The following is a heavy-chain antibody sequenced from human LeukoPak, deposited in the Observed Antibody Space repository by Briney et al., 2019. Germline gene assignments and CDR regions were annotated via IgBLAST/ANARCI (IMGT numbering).Heavy chain of an antibody. CDR3: ARGGRDYYDSSGYYYLFDY. CDR1: GFTFSSYW. CDR2: INSDGSST. D-gene: IGHD3-22*01. J-gene: IGHJ4*02. Sequence: GRSLRLSCAASGFTFSSYWMHWVRQAPGKGLVWVSRINSDGSSTSYADSVKGRFTISRDNAKNTLYLQMNSLRAEDTAVYYCARGGRDYYDSSGYYYLFDYWSQGTLVTVSS. V-gene: IGHV3-74*01.